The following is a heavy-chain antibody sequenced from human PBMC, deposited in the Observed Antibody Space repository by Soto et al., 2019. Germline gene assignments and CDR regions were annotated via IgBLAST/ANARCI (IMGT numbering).Heavy chain of an antibody. CDR1: GFTFSSYG. Sequence: GGSLRLSCAASGFTFSSYGMHWVRQAPGKGLEWVAVISYDGSNKYYADSVKGRFTISRDNSKNTLYLQMNSLRAEDTAVYYCAKARDYYGSGSYTPDPWGQGTLVTVSS. J-gene: IGHJ5*02. V-gene: IGHV3-30*18. CDR3: AKARDYYGSGSYTPDP. CDR2: ISYDGSNK. D-gene: IGHD3-10*01.